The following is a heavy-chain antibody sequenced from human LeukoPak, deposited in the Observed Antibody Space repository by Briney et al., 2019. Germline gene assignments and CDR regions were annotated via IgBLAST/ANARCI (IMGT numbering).Heavy chain of an antibody. D-gene: IGHD3-10*01. CDR1: GFTFGSYS. J-gene: IGHJ4*02. Sequence: GGSLRLSCAASGFTFGSYSMNWVRQVPGRGLQWVSSISSTSRYIYYADSVKGRFTVSRDNAKNSLSLQMNSLGAEDTAVYYCARCYASGSYGIDYWGQGTRVTVSS. CDR3: ARCYASGSYGIDY. CDR2: ISSTSRYI. V-gene: IGHV3-21*01.